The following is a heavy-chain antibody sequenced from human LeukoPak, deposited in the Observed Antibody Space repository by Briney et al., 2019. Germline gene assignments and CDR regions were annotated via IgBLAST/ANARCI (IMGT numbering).Heavy chain of an antibody. Sequence: PGGSLRLSCVPSGFTLSRFTMNWVRPAEGNGLEWVSSITSSSSYTFYADLRTGRFKISRDNAKNSLYLQMNSLRAEDTAIYYCARDPYNGGYGDSYYYYMDVWGKGTTVTISS. D-gene: IGHD1-26*01. CDR2: ITSSSSYT. J-gene: IGHJ6*03. CDR1: GFTLSRFT. V-gene: IGHV3-21*01. CDR3: ARDPYNGGYGDSYYYYMDV.